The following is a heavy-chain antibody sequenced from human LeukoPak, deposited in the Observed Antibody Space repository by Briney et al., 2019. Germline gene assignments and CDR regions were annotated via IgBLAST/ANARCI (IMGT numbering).Heavy chain of an antibody. V-gene: IGHV4-34*01. J-gene: IGHJ4*02. CDR3: ARNPYLYYYDSSGYYYGAYFDY. D-gene: IGHD3-22*01. Sequence: SETLSLTCAVYGGSFSGYYWSWIRQPPGKGLEWIGEINHSGSTYYNPSLKSRVTISVDTSKNQFSLKLSSVTAADTAVYYCARNPYLYYYDSSGYYYGAYFDYWGQGTLVTVSS. CDR2: INHSGST. CDR1: GGSFSGYY.